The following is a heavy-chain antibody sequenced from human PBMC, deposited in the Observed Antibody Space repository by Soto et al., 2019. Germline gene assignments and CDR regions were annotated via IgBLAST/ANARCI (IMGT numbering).Heavy chain of an antibody. CDR3: ARDHPYSSTWKGDHYYGMDV. CDR2: ISYDGSTK. Sequence: QVQLVESGGGVVQPGRSLRLSCVASGFTFSTYAMHWVRQAPGKGLEWVAVISYDGSTKYYADSVKGRFTCSRDNSKNTLYLQMNSLRAEDTAVYFCARDHPYSSTWKGDHYYGMDVWGQGTTVTVSS. V-gene: IGHV3-30-3*01. D-gene: IGHD6-13*01. J-gene: IGHJ6*02. CDR1: GFTFSTYA.